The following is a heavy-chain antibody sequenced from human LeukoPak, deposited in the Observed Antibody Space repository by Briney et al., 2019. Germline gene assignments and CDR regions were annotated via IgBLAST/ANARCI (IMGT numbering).Heavy chain of an antibody. CDR3: ATSIAAR. CDR2: IKEHGSET. Sequence: GGSLRLSCAASGFTVSTYWMNWVRQAPGKGLEWVANIKEHGSETYYVDSVKGRFTISRDNAKNSLYLQMNSLRAEDTAVYYCATSIAARWGQGTLVTVSS. CDR1: GFTVSTYW. D-gene: IGHD6-6*01. J-gene: IGHJ4*02. V-gene: IGHV3-7*01.